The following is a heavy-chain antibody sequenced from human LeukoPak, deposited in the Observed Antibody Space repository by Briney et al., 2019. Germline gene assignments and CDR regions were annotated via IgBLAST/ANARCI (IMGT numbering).Heavy chain of an antibody. V-gene: IGHV4-39*07. CDR3: ARDGLGYSYYYYMDV. Sequence: KTSETLSLTCTVSGGSISSSSYYWGWIRQPPGKGLEWIGNIYYGGSTYYNPSLKSRVTISLDTSKNQFSLKVRSVTAADTAVYFCARDGLGYSYYYYMDVWGKGTTVTVSS. J-gene: IGHJ6*03. CDR2: IYYGGST. CDR1: GGSISSSSYY. D-gene: IGHD5-18*01.